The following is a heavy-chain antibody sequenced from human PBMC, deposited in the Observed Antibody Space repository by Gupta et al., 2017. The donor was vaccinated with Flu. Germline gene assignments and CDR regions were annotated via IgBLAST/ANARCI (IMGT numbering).Heavy chain of an antibody. CDR3: ATAWGHCSTPPCWYDWDY. V-gene: IGHV3-23*01. Sequence: EVPVLASGGGLVQPGGPLRLSCAAPGFPFGSFALRWVRQAPGKGLEWVPGISGSGDNSYFADAVQGRFTIARDKSKSTQDRKMNRLGDEDTALYYWATAWGHCSTPPCWYDWDYWGQGTLVTVSS. D-gene: IGHD1-1*01. J-gene: IGHJ4*02. CDR2: ISGSGDNS. CDR1: GFPFGSFA.